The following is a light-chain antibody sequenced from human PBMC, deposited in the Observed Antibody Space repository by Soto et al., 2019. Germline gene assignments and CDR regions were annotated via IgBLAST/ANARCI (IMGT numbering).Light chain of an antibody. CDR3: QQYGSSGT. J-gene: IGKJ1*01. CDR1: QSTSSN. Sequence: EIVMTQSPATLSVSPGERATLSCRASQSTSSNLVWYQQKAGQAPRLLIYGASNRATGIPDRFSGSGSGTDFTLTISRLEPEDFAVYYCQQYGSSGTFGQGTKVDIK. V-gene: IGKV3-20*01. CDR2: GAS.